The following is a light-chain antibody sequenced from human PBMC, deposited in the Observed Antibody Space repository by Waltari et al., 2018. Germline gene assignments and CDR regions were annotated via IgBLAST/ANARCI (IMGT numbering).Light chain of an antibody. CDR1: VLAKKY. CDR3: YSATDNYRV. Sequence: SYELTQPSSVSVSPGQTARITCSGDVLAKKYARWFQQKPGQAPVVVIYKDRERPSGIPERFSGSSSGTTDTLTISGAQVEDEGDYYCYSATDNYRVFGGGTKLTVL. V-gene: IGLV3-27*01. J-gene: IGLJ3*02. CDR2: KDR.